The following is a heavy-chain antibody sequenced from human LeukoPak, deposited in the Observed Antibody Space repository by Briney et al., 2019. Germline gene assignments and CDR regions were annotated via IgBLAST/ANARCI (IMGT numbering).Heavy chain of an antibody. J-gene: IGHJ6*02. CDR3: ARVDSSSWYSNYYYGMDV. D-gene: IGHD6-13*01. CDR2: ISAYNGNT. Sequence: GASVKVSCKASGYTFSSYGITWVRQAPGQGLEWMGGISAYNGNTNYEQKLQGRVTMTTDTTTNIAYMELSSLRSEDTAVYYCARVDSSSWYSNYYYGMDVWGQGTTVTVSS. CDR1: GYTFSSYG. V-gene: IGHV1-18*04.